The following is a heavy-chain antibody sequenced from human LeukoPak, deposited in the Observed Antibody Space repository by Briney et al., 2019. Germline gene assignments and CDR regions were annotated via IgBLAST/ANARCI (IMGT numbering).Heavy chain of an antibody. CDR3: AKSVGGYSYGSGFYYYGMDI. CDR1: GSTFSSYA. J-gene: IGHJ6*02. CDR2: ISGSGGST. V-gene: IGHV3-23*01. D-gene: IGHD5-18*01. Sequence: GGSLRLSCAASGSTFSSYAMSWVRQAPGKGLEWVSAISGSGGSTYYADSVKGRFTISRDNSKNTLYLQMNSLRAEDAAVYYCAKSVGGYSYGSGFYYYGMDIWGQGTTVTVSS.